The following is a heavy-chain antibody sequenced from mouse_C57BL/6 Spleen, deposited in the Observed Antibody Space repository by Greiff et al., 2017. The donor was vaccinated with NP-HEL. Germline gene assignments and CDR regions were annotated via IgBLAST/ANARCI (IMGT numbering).Heavy chain of an antibody. J-gene: IGHJ2*01. CDR1: GFSLTSYA. D-gene: IGHD1-1*01. Sequence: VMLVESGPGLVAPSQSLSITCTVSGFSLTSYAISWVRQPPGKGLEWLGVIWTGGGTNYNSALKSRLSISKDNSKSQVFLKMNSLQTDDTARYYCARNWHYYGSSYGFDYWGQGTTLTVSS. CDR3: ARNWHYYGSSYGFDY. V-gene: IGHV2-9-1*01. CDR2: IWTGGGT.